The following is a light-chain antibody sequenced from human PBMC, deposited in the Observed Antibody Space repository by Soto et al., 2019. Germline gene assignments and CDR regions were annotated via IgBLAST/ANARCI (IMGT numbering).Light chain of an antibody. CDR2: AVS. CDR1: SSDVSGYNY. CDR3: RSYTSSSTSV. J-gene: IGLJ1*01. Sequence: QASRNPPGSMSARPEKPMTLSGPGTSSDVSGYNYVSWYQHHPGKATKLMIYAVSNRPSGVSNRFSGSKSGNTAYLTISGLQAEDEADYYCRSYTSSSTSVFGTGTRSQS. V-gene: IGLV2-14*03.